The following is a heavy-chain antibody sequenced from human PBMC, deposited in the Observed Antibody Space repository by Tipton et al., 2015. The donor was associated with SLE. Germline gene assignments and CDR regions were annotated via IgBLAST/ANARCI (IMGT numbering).Heavy chain of an antibody. CDR3: ARSSRDAFDI. D-gene: IGHD3-10*01. CDR2: TYYSGST. CDR1: GGSISSHY. J-gene: IGHJ3*02. V-gene: IGHV4-59*11. Sequence: TLSLTCPVSGGSISSHYWSWIRQPPGKGLEWIGYTYYSGSTNYNPSLKSRVTISVDTSKNQFSLKLSSVTAADTAVYYCARSSRDAFDIWGQGTMVTVSS.